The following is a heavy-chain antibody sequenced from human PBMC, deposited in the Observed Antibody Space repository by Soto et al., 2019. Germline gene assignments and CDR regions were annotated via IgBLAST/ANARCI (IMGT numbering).Heavy chain of an antibody. V-gene: IGHV1-3*01. D-gene: IGHD4-17*01. CDR2: INADNSNT. Sequence: ASVKVSCKASGYTFTSYAMHWVRQAPGRSLEPMGWINADNSNTKVSEKFQGRVTMTRDTSTSTVYMELSSLRSEDTAVYYCARIHYGGNSVGLNYWGQGTLVTVSS. CDR1: GYTFTSYA. J-gene: IGHJ4*02. CDR3: ARIHYGGNSVGLNY.